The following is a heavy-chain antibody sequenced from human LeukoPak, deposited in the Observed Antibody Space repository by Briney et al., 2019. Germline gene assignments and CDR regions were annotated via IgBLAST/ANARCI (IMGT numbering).Heavy chain of an antibody. V-gene: IGHV3-30*04. D-gene: IGHD2-15*01. CDR2: ISYDGSNK. Sequence: AGSLRLSCTASGFSFTSYAMHWVRHAPGKGLEWVAVISYDGSNKYYSDSVKGRFTTSRDNSKNTLYLQMNSLRAEDTAVYYCAKAGAVVVVAAKYFDYWGQGTLVTVSS. J-gene: IGHJ4*02. CDR3: AKAGAVVVVAAKYFDY. CDR1: GFSFTSYA.